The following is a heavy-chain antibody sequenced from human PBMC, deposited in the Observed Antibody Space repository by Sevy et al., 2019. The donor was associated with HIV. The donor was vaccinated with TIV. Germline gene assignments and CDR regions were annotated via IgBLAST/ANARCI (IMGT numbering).Heavy chain of an antibody. CDR1: GFTFSNSY. V-gene: IGHV3-11*01. CDR2: ISSRGSTI. CDR3: ASDLVVIYGSRNYSNYGMDI. D-gene: IGHD3-10*01. Sequence: GGSLRLSCEASGFTFSNSYMSWVRQSPGKGLEWVAYISSRGSTIYYAESVKGRFTISRDNAKNSLYLQMNGLRDDDTAVDYCASDLVVIYGSRNYSNYGMDIWGQGTTVTVSS. J-gene: IGHJ6*02.